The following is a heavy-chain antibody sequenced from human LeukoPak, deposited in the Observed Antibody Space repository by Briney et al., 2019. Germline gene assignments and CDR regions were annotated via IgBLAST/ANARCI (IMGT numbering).Heavy chain of an antibody. CDR3: ARDPGNSSGYYFDY. J-gene: IGHJ4*02. V-gene: IGHV3-33*01. D-gene: IGHD3-22*01. CDR1: GFTFSSYG. CDR2: IWYDGSNQ. Sequence: GGSLRLSCAASGFTFSSYGMHWVRQAPGKGLEWVAVIWYDGSNQYYADSVKGRFTISRDNSKNTLYLQMHSLRAEDTAVYYCARDPGNSSGYYFDYWGQGTLVTVSS.